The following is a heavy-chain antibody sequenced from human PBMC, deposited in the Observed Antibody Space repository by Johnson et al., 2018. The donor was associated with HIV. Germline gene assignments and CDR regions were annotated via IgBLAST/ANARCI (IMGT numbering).Heavy chain of an antibody. J-gene: IGHJ3*02. CDR2: ISYDGSNK. D-gene: IGHD3-3*01. V-gene: IGHV3-30*14. CDR1: GFSFSTYA. CDR3: ARGYTIGAFDI. Sequence: VQLVESLRLSCAASGFSFSTYAMSWIRQAPGKGLEWVAVISYDGSNKYYADSVKGRFTISRDNSKNTLYLQMNSLRAEDTAVYYCARGYTIGAFDIWGQGTMVTVSS.